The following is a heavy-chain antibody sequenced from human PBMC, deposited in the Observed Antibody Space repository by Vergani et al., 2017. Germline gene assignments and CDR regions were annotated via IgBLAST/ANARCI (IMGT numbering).Heavy chain of an antibody. V-gene: IGHV4-34*01. CDR1: DGSFSGYC. Sequence: QVQLQQWGAGLLKSSETLSLTCVIHDGSFSGYCWSWVRQPPGKGLEWIGETKYSGGTNYNPSLKSRVTISGNISQRQFSLTLSSVSAADTAVYYCAGFSSTFPDSWGQGTLVTVSS. J-gene: IGHJ5*01. CDR2: TKYSGGT. CDR3: AGFSSTFPDS. D-gene: IGHD2-21*01.